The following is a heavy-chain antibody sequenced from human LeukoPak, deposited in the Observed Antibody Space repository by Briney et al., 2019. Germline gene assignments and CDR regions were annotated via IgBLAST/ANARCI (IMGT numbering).Heavy chain of an antibody. J-gene: IGHJ6*03. Sequence: SETLSLTCTVSGGSISNYYWSWIRQPPGKGLEWIGYIYYSGSTNYNPSLKSRVTISVDTSKNQFSLKLSSVTAADTAVYYCARLGNYYYSYMDVWGTGTTVTVSS. CDR2: IYYSGST. V-gene: IGHV4-59*01. CDR1: GGSISNYY. CDR3: ARLGNYYYSYMDV.